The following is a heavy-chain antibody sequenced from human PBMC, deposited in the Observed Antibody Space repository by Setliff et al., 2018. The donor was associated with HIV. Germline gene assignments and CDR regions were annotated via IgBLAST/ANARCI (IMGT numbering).Heavy chain of an antibody. J-gene: IGHJ4*02. Sequence: SVKVSCKASGGTFSSYTISWVRQAPGQGLEWMGGIIPIFGTANYAQKFQGRVTITTDESTSTAYMELSSLRSEDTAVYYCAREGAAAGNYFDYWGQGTLVTAPQ. CDR3: AREGAAAGNYFDY. V-gene: IGHV1-69*05. CDR2: IIPIFGTA. D-gene: IGHD6-13*01. CDR1: GGTFSSYT.